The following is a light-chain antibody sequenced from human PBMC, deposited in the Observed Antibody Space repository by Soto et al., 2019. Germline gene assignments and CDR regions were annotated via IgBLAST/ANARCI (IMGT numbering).Light chain of an antibody. Sequence: DIQMTQSPSSLSASVGDRVTITCRASQGMSNYLAWYQQKPGKVPKLLIYAASTLQSGVPSRFSGSGSGTDFTLTISSLQPEDVATYYCQMYNSAPPTFGQGTKLEIK. CDR3: QMYNSAPPT. CDR1: QGMSNY. V-gene: IGKV1-27*01. J-gene: IGKJ2*01. CDR2: AAS.